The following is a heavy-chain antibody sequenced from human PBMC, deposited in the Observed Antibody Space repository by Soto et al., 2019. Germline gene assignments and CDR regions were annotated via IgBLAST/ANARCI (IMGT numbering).Heavy chain of an antibody. V-gene: IGHV4-30-4*01. CDR2: IYYSGST. CDR3: ARDYYDSSGYYHYYYYGMDV. CDR1: GGSISSGDYY. Sequence: LSLTCTVSGGSISSGDYYWSWIRQPPGKGLEWIGYIYYSGSTYYNPSLKSRVTISVDTSKNQFSLKLSSVTAADTAVYYCARDYYDSSGYYHYYYYGMDVWGQGTTVTVSS. J-gene: IGHJ6*02. D-gene: IGHD3-22*01.